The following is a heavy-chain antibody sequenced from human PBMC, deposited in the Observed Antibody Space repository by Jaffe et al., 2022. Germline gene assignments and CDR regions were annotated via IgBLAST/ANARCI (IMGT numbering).Heavy chain of an antibody. Sequence: QVQLQESGPGLVKPSETLSLTCTVSGGSMSNYYWNWIRQPPGKGLEWIGYISYSGSTNYKPSLKSRVTISVDTSKNQFSLNLSSVTAADTAVYYCARGYNWGYSDYWGQGTLVTVSS. CDR2: ISYSGST. D-gene: IGHD1-20*01. J-gene: IGHJ4*02. CDR1: GGSMSNYY. V-gene: IGHV4-59*01. CDR3: ARGYNWGYSDY.